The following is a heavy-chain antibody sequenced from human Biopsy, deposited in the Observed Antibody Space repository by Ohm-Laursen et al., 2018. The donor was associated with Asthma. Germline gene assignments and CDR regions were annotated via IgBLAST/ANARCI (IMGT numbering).Heavy chain of an antibody. Sequence: SGTLSLTCSVYGGSISSFYWSWIRQSPEKGLEWMRYVYWTGSTNYNPSLKSRITMSVDTSKNRMFLELTSVTAADTAIYYCVRAVRNEQWLAPFDYWGQGKPVTVSS. J-gene: IGHJ4*02. CDR2: VYWTGST. V-gene: IGHV4-59*01. CDR3: VRAVRNEQWLAPFDY. D-gene: IGHD6-19*01. CDR1: GGSISSFY.